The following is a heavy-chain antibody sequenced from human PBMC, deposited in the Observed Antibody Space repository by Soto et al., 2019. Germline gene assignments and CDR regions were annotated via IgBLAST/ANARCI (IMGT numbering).Heavy chain of an antibody. CDR2: INPSGGST. V-gene: IGHV1-46*01. J-gene: IGHJ4*02. D-gene: IGHD3-10*01. CDR3: ARVLWFGELLSIPQYFDY. Sequence: ASVKVSCKASGYTFTSYYMHWVRQAPGQGLEWMGIINPSGGSTSYAQKFQGRVTMTTDTSTSTAYMELRSLRSDDTAVYYCARVLWFGELLSIPQYFDYWGQGTLVTVSS. CDR1: GYTFTSYY.